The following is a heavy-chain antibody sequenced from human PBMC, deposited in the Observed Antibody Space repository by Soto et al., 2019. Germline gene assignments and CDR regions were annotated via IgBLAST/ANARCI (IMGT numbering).Heavy chain of an antibody. CDR2: VYHTGNA. Sequence: SETLSLSCTVSGGSITTAGYSWSWIRQPPEKALEWIGYVYHTGNAYPKPSLKSRVTISLDRSKNQFSLKMTSVTAADTALYYCASRPFYYYGLDVWGQGTTVTVSS. V-gene: IGHV4-30-2*01. CDR3: ASRPFYYYGLDV. J-gene: IGHJ6*02. CDR1: GGSITTAGYS.